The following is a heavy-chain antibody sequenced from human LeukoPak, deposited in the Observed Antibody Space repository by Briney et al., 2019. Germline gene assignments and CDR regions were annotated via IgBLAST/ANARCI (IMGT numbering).Heavy chain of an antibody. J-gene: IGHJ5*02. D-gene: IGHD2-2*01. V-gene: IGHV4-4*07. Sequence: PSETLSLTCTVSGGSISSYYWSWIRQPAGEGLEWIGRIYTSGSTNYNPSLKSRVTMSVDTSKNQFSLKLSSVTAADTAVYYCARDLFLCSSTSCYAGLPYYDILPSGIWFDPWGQGTLVTVSS. CDR3: ARDLFLCSSTSCYAGLPYYDILPSGIWFDP. CDR1: GGSISSYY. CDR2: IYTSGST.